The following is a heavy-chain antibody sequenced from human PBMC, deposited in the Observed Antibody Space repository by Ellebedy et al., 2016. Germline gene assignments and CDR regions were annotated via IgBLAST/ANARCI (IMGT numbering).Heavy chain of an antibody. V-gene: IGHV3-9*01. Sequence: SLKISXAASGFTFDDYAMHWVRQAPGKGLEWVSGISWNSGSVGYADSVKGRFTISRGNAKNSLYLQMNSLRAEDTALYYCATLGGGAFDIWGQGTMVTVSS. CDR2: ISWNSGSV. J-gene: IGHJ3*02. D-gene: IGHD3-10*01. CDR1: GFTFDDYA. CDR3: ATLGGGAFDI.